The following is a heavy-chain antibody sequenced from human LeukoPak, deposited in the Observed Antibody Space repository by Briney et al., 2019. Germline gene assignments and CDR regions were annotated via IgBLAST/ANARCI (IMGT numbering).Heavy chain of an antibody. J-gene: IGHJ4*02. V-gene: IGHV3-48*02. D-gene: IGHD3-16*01. CDR3: ARGRDYQD. CDR1: GFTFSSYS. CDR2: ISSSSST. Sequence: GGSLRLSCAASGFTFSSYSMDWVRRAPGRGLEWVSYISSSSSTSYADSVKGRFTISRDNAKNSLYLQMNSLRDEDTAVYYCARGRDYQDWGQGTLVIVSS.